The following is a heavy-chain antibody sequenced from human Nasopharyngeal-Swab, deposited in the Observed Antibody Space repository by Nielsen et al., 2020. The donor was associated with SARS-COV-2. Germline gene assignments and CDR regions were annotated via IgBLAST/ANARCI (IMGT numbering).Heavy chain of an antibody. CDR2: TSFDEKRK. CDR3: ARDHGGGYTYSFFDY. D-gene: IGHD5-18*01. Sequence: GESLKISCAASGFVFGHSGMHWVRQAPGKGLEWVAATSFDEKRKDYAVSVKGRFTVSRDNSRNTLYLQMGSLTPEDTAVYYCARDHGGGYTYSFFDYWGQGTLVTVSS. V-gene: IGHV3-30*03. CDR1: GFVFGHSG. J-gene: IGHJ4*02.